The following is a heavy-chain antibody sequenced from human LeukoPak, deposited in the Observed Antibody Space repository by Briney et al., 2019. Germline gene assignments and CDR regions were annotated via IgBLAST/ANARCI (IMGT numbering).Heavy chain of an antibody. Sequence: SETLSLTCTVSGDSISGYYWSWIRQPPGRGLEWIGYIYYSGSATYNPSLKSRVTISVDTSKNQFSLKLSSVTAADTAVYYCAKSAVRGLEGRFDPWGQGTLVTVSS. CDR3: AKSAVRGLEGRFDP. J-gene: IGHJ5*02. V-gene: IGHV4-59*01. CDR2: IYYSGSA. D-gene: IGHD3-10*01. CDR1: GDSISGYY.